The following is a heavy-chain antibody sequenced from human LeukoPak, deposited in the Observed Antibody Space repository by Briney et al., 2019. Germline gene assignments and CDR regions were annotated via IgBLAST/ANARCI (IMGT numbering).Heavy chain of an antibody. Sequence: ASVKISCKASEYTFTSYDINWVRQATGQGLEWMGWMNPNSGNTGYAQKFQGRVTMTRNTSISTAYMELSSLRSEDTAVYYCARGPPGGYYYYYGMDVWGQGTTVTVSS. V-gene: IGHV1-8*01. D-gene: IGHD4-23*01. J-gene: IGHJ6*02. CDR1: EYTFTSYD. CDR2: MNPNSGNT. CDR3: ARGPPGGYYYYYGMDV.